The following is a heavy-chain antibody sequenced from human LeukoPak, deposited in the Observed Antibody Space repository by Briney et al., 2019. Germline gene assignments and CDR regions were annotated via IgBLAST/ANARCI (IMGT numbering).Heavy chain of an antibody. CDR2: INFYVITT. Sequence: SGGSLRLSCAASGFTFSNYWMHWGRQAPGKGRVWVSRINFYVITTTFAVSVKGRFTISSDNAKNTLYPQMTSLQVEDTPLYYCARDLNWIQVDYWGQGTLVTVSS. J-gene: IGHJ4*02. CDR3: ARDLNWIQVDY. CDR1: GFTFSNYW. D-gene: IGHD1-1*01. V-gene: IGHV3-74*03.